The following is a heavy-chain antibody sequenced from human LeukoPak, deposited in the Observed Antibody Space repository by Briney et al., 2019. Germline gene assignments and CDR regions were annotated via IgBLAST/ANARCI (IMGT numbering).Heavy chain of an antibody. CDR3: ATGGDLGSGSLY. Sequence: ASVKVSCKASGYTFTDYYMHWVQQAPGKGLEWMGRVDPEDGETIYAEKFQGGVTITADTSTDTAYMELSSLRSEDTAVYYCATGGDLGSGSLYWGQGTLVTVSS. CDR2: VDPEDGET. V-gene: IGHV1-69-2*01. J-gene: IGHJ4*02. D-gene: IGHD3-3*01. CDR1: GYTFTDYY.